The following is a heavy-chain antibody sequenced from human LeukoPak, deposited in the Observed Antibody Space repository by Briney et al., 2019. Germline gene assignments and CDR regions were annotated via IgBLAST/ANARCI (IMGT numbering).Heavy chain of an antibody. CDR2: IYTSGST. CDR3: ARDEYYYDSSGYHSFDY. J-gene: IGHJ4*02. D-gene: IGHD3-22*01. Sequence: SQTLSLTCTVSGGSITSGSYYWSWIRQPAGKGLEWIGRIYTSGSTNYNPSLKSRVTIAVDTSKNQFSLTLSSVTAADTAVYYCARDEYYYDSSGYHSFDYWGQGTLVTVSS. CDR1: GGSITSGSYY. V-gene: IGHV4-61*02.